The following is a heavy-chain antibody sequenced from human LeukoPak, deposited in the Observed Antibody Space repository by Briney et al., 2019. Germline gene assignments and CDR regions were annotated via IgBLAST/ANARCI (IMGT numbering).Heavy chain of an antibody. D-gene: IGHD4-17*01. J-gene: IGHJ4*02. CDR1: GYTFTSYA. V-gene: IGHV1-3*01. CDR3: ARGDGDDLFFDY. Sequence: GASVKVSCKASGYTFTSYAMHWVRQAPGQRLEWMGWINAGNGNTKYSQKFQGGVTITRDTSASTAYMELSSLRSEDTAVYYCARGDGDDLFFDYWGQGTLVTVSS. CDR2: INAGNGNT.